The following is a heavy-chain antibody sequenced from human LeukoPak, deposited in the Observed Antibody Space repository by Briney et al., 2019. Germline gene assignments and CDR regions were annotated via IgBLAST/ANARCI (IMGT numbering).Heavy chain of an antibody. V-gene: IGHV1-46*01. CDR2: INPRGGST. Sequence: VASVKVSCKASGYTFTGYYMHWVRQAPGQGPEWMGIINPRGGSTDYAQKFQGRITMTSDTSTSTVYMELNSLRSDDTAVYFCARVGSAAATADYWGQGTLVTVSS. J-gene: IGHJ4*02. CDR3: ARVGSAAATADY. D-gene: IGHD6-25*01. CDR1: GYTFTGYY.